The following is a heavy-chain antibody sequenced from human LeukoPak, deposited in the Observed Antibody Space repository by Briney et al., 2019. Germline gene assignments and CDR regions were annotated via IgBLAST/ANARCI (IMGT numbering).Heavy chain of an antibody. CDR2: INPNSGGT. D-gene: IGHD3-3*01. CDR3: ARGRTIFGVVIVSFDY. CDR1: GYTFTGYY. J-gene: IGHJ4*02. V-gene: IGHV1-2*06. Sequence: ASVKVSCKASGYTFTGYYMHWVRQAPGQGLEWMGRINPNSGGTNYAQKFQGRVTMTRDTSTSTAYMELRSLRSDDTAVYYCARGRTIFGVVIVSFDYWGQGTLVTVSS.